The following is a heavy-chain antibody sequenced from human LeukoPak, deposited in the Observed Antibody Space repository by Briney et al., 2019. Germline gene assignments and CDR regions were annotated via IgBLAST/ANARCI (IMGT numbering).Heavy chain of an antibody. D-gene: IGHD3-3*01. V-gene: IGHV3-48*01. CDR1: GFTFSSFS. J-gene: IGHJ4*02. CDR3: ARDYDFWSGYYTSIFDY. CDR2: ISSSSSII. Sequence: GGSLRLSCAASGFTFSSFSMNWVRQAPGKGLEWVSYISSSSSIIYYADSVKGRFTISRDNAKNSLYLQMNSLRAEDTAVYYCARDYDFWSGYYTSIFDYWGQGTLVTVSS.